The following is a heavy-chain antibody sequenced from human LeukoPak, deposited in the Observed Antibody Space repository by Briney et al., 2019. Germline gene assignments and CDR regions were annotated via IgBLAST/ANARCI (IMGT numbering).Heavy chain of an antibody. CDR3: ARDQVVAALDY. J-gene: IGHJ4*02. Sequence: GGSPRLSXAASGFTFGSYSMNWVRQAPGKGLEWVSSISSSSSYIYYADSVKGRFTISRDNAKNSLYLQMNSLRAEDTAVYYCARDQVVAALDYWGQGTLVTVSS. V-gene: IGHV3-21*01. D-gene: IGHD6-13*01. CDR1: GFTFGSYS. CDR2: ISSSSSYI.